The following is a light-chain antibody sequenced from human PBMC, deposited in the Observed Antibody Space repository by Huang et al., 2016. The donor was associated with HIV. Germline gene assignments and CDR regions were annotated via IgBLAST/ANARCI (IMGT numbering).Light chain of an antibody. J-gene: IGKJ3*01. Sequence: DIVMTQSPDSLAVSLGERATINCKSSQTILHDSDSRNDLAWYQQKPGQPPKLLIHWAAIRKSGVPDRFIGSGSGTDFTLTISSLQAEDVAVYYCQQYYSSPFTFGPGTNVDI. V-gene: IGKV4-1*01. CDR2: WAA. CDR3: QQYYSSPFT. CDR1: QTILHDSDSRND.